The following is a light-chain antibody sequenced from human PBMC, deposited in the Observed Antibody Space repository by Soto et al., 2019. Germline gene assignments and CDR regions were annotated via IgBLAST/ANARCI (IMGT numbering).Light chain of an antibody. Sequence: QPVLTQPPSASGTPGQRVTISCSGSSSNIGSNYVYWYQQLPGTAPKLLIYRNNQRPSGVPDRFSGSKSGTSASLAISGLRSKDEADYYCAAWDDSLSGWVFGGGTKLTVL. J-gene: IGLJ3*02. CDR1: SSNIGSNY. CDR2: RNN. CDR3: AAWDDSLSGWV. V-gene: IGLV1-47*01.